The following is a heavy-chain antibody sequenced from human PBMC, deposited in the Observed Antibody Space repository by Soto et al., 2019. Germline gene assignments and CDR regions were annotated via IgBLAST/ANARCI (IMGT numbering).Heavy chain of an antibody. CDR2: VSHDGRNT. V-gene: IGHV3-30*18. Sequence: VQLVESGGGVVQPGRSLRLSCAASGFTFSDYAMHWVRQAPGKGLEWVAVVSHDGRNTHYADSVKGRFTISGDSSKNTVSLEMTSRRAEDTAVYYWAKGGRQWLVTSDFNYWGQGALVTVSS. CDR1: GFTFSDYA. J-gene: IGHJ4*02. D-gene: IGHD6-19*01. CDR3: AKGGRQWLVTSDFNY.